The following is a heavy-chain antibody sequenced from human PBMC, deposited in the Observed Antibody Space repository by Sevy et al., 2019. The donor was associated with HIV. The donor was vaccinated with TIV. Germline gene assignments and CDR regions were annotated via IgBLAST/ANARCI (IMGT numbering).Heavy chain of an antibody. Sequence: APVKVSCRASGYTFTDNYVHWVRQAPGQGLEWMGRINPKSGGTKYAQNFQGRFTMTRDTSISTAYMEVTRLRFDDTALYYCAREAGSTYYGLIDFWGQGSLVTVSS. V-gene: IGHV1-2*06. CDR1: GYTFTDNY. D-gene: IGHD1-26*01. J-gene: IGHJ4*02. CDR3: AREAGSTYYGLIDF. CDR2: INPKSGGT.